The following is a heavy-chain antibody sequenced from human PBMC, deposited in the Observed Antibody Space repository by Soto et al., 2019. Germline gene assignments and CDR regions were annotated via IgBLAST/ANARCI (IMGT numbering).Heavy chain of an antibody. D-gene: IGHD3-3*01. V-gene: IGHV3-23*01. CDR1: GFTFSSYA. J-gene: IGHJ6*02. CDR3: AKDKVPYSIFGVVMSYYGMDV. CDR2: ISGSGGST. Sequence: GGSLRLSCAASGFTFSSYAMSWVRQAPGKGLEWVSAISGSGGSTYYADSVKGRFTISRDNSKNTLYLQMNSLRAEDTAVYYCAKDKVPYSIFGVVMSYYGMDVWGQGTTVTVSS.